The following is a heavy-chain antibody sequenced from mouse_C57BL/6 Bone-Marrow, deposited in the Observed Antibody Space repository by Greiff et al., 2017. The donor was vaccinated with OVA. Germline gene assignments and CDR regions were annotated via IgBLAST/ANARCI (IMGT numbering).Heavy chain of an antibody. V-gene: IGHV14-4*01. CDR2: IDPENGDT. Sequence: EVQLQQSGAELVRPGASVKLSCTASGFPFTDDYMHWVKQRPEQGLEWIGWIDPENGDTASASKFQGKATITADTSSNTAYLQLSSLASEDTAVYYCTTYGNFDYWGQGTTLTVSS. CDR1: GFPFTDDY. CDR3: TTYGNFDY. D-gene: IGHD1-1*02. J-gene: IGHJ2*01.